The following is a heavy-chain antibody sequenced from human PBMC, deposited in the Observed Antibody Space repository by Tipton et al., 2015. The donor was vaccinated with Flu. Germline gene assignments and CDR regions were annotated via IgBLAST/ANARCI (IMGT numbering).Heavy chain of an antibody. CDR3: ARRGPSGSSAGGVWSSDSFDI. D-gene: IGHD2-8*02. J-gene: IGHJ3*02. CDR2: VYYTGYT. Sequence: TLSLTCTVSGGSISSYYWSWIRQPPGKGLEWIGYVYYTGYTKYNPSLKTRVTISRDTSQNQLSLKLSSVTAADTAVYFCARRGPSGSSAGGVWSSDSFDIWGQGRMVTVS. V-gene: IGHV4-59*08. CDR1: GGSISSYY.